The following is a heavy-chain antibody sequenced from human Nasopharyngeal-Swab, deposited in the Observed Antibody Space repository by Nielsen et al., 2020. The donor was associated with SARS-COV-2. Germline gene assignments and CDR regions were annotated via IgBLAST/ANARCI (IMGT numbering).Heavy chain of an antibody. V-gene: IGHV4-4*07. Sequence: SETLSLTCTFSGGSISSYYWSWIRQPAGKGLEWIGRIYTSGSTNYNPSLKSRVTMSVDTSKSQFSLKVSSVTAADTAVYYCARESAVSARRRWFDPWGQGTLVTVSS. CDR2: IYTSGST. J-gene: IGHJ5*02. D-gene: IGHD6-6*01. CDR3: ARESAVSARRRWFDP. CDR1: GGSISSYY.